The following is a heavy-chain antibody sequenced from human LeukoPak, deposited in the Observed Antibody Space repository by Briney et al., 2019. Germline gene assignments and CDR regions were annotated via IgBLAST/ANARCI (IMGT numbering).Heavy chain of an antibody. CDR2: ISGSGGST. V-gene: IGHV3-23*01. Sequence: GGSLRLSCAASGFTFRSYAMSWVRQAPGKGLEWVSAISGSGGSTYYADSVKGRFTISRDNSKNTLYLQMNSLRAEDTAVYYCAKTPSIFGVAIYYFDYWGQGTLVTVSS. CDR3: AKTPSIFGVAIYYFDY. J-gene: IGHJ4*02. D-gene: IGHD3-3*01. CDR1: GFTFRSYA.